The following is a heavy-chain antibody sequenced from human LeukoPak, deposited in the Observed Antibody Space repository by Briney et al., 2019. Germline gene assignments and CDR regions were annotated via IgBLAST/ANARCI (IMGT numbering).Heavy chain of an antibody. Sequence: GESLEISCKGSGYSFTSYWIGWVRQMPGKGLEWMGIIYPGDSDTRYSPSFQGQVTISADKSISTAYLQWSSLKASDTAMYYCASGTHSGSPSDGMDVWGQGTTVTVSS. V-gene: IGHV5-51*01. CDR3: ASGTHSGSPSDGMDV. J-gene: IGHJ6*02. CDR2: IYPGDSDT. CDR1: GYSFTSYW. D-gene: IGHD1-26*01.